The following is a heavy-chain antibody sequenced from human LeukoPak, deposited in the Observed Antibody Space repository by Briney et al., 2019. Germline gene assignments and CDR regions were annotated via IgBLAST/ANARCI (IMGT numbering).Heavy chain of an antibody. D-gene: IGHD2-21*02. CDR3: SGGGSIEVTGY. V-gene: IGHV3-74*01. CDR1: GFTFSSYW. J-gene: IGHJ4*02. Sequence: PGGSLRLSCVASGFTFSSYWMNWVRQAPGKGLVWVSQINSDGSDTTYADSVKGRFTISRDNAKNTLYLQMNSLRAEDTAVYYRSGGGSIEVTGYWGQGTLVTVSS. CDR2: INSDGSDT.